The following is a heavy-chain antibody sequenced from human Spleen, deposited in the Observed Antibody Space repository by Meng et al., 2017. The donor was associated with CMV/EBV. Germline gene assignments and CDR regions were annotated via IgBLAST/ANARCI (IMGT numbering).Heavy chain of an antibody. J-gene: IGHJ4*02. CDR3: ARDRLNYRYGESYCGGDCYARFDY. Sequence: GGSLRLSCAASRFSFSSFGIDWVRQAPGKGLEWVAVISYDGSNKYYADSVKGRFTISRDNSKNTLYLQMNSLRAEDTAVYYCARDRLNYRYGESYCGGDCYARFDYWGQGTLVTVSS. V-gene: IGHV3-30*19. CDR1: RFSFSSFG. CDR2: ISYDGSNK. D-gene: IGHD2-21*01.